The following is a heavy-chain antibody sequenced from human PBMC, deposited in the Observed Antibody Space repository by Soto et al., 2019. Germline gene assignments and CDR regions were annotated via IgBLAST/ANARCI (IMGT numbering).Heavy chain of an antibody. CDR1: VFTFSGYA. CDR3: ARAVPAALDAFDI. D-gene: IGHD2-2*01. CDR2: ISSSGGST. V-gene: IGHV3-23*01. J-gene: IGHJ3*02. Sequence: PGGSLRLSCAASVFTFSGYAMSWVRQAPGKGLEWVSTISSSGGSTYYADSVKGRFTISRDSSKNTLYLQMSSLRAEDTAVYYCARAVPAALDAFDIWGQGTMVTVSS.